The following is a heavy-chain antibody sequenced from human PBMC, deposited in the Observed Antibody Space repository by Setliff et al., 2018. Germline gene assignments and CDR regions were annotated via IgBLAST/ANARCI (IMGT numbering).Heavy chain of an antibody. CDR1: GVSFSDYY. Sequence: SETLSLTCTVYGVSFSDYYWGWVRQSPGKGLDWIAEINQSGNTNYNPSLNSRISVSVDTPTNQFSLKVFSVTAADTAVYYCRFWSSYYKNDYWAQGTLVTVSS. J-gene: IGHJ4*02. V-gene: IGHV4-34*10. CDR2: INQSGNT. D-gene: IGHD3-3*01. CDR3: RFWSSYYKNDY.